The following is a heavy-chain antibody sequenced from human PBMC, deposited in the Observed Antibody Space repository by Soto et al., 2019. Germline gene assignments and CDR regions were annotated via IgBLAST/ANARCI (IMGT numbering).Heavy chain of an antibody. J-gene: IGHJ2*01. V-gene: IGHV4-4*02. D-gene: IGHD3-22*01. CDR2: IYHSGST. CDR3: ARGRGYYDFRAWYFDL. Sequence: QVQLQESGPGLVKPSGTLSLTCAVSGGSISSSNWWSWVRQPPGKGLEWIGEIYHSGSTNYNPSLKRRVTLSXXKXQXXFSLKLRSVAAADTAVYYCARGRGYYDFRAWYFDLWGRGTLVPVSS. CDR1: GGSISSSNW.